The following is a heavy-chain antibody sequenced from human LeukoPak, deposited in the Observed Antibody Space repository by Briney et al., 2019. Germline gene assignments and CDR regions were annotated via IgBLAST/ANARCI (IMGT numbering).Heavy chain of an antibody. J-gene: IGHJ3*02. CDR3: ARDHWSSGYPTHDAFDI. D-gene: IGHD3-22*01. CDR1: GYTFTSYG. V-gene: IGHV1-18*01. CDR2: ISAYNGNT. Sequence: GASVKVSCKASGYTFTSYGISWVRQAPGQGLEWMGWISAYNGNTNYAQKLQGRVTMTTDISTSTAYMELRSLRSDDSAVYYCARDHWSSGYPTHDAFDIWGQGTMVTVSS.